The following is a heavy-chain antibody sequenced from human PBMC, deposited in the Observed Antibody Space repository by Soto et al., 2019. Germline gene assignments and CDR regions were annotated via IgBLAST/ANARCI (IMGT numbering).Heavy chain of an antibody. V-gene: IGHV4-59*01. D-gene: IGHD4-17*01. CDR2: IYYSGST. Sequence: SETMFLTCTVSGGSISSYYWSWIRQPPGKGLEWIGYIYYSGSTNYNPSLKSRVTMTRDTSMSTAYMELSSLRSEDTAVYYCARGIKYGDYSRWFDPWGPGTLVTVSS. J-gene: IGHJ5*02. CDR1: GGSISSYY. CDR3: ARGIKYGDYSRWFDP.